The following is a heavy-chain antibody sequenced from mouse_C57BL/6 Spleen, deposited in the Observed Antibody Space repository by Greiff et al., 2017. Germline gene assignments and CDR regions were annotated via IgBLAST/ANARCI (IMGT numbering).Heavy chain of an antibody. Sequence: VQLQQSVAELVRPGASVKLSCTASGFNIKNNYMHWVKQRPEQGLEWIGRIDPANGNTKYAPKFQGKATITADTSSNTAYLQLSSLTSEDTAIYYCARSEKSGGSYAMDYWGQGTSVTVSS. D-gene: IGHD1-1*01. CDR3: ARSEKSGGSYAMDY. CDR2: IDPANGNT. V-gene: IGHV14-3*01. CDR1: GFNIKNNY. J-gene: IGHJ4*01.